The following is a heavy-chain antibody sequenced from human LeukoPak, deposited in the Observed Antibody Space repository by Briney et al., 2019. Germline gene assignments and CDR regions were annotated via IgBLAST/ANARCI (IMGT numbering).Heavy chain of an antibody. D-gene: IGHD5-12*01. V-gene: IGHV1-8*03. J-gene: IGHJ4*02. CDR1: GYTFTSYD. CDR2: MNPNSGST. CDR3: ARGRSTGYPYYFEY. Sequence: ASVKVSCKASGYTFTSYDINWVRQATCQGREWMGWMNPNSGSTGYAQNFQGRVTITRNASISTAYMELSGLRSEDTAVYYCARGRSTGYPYYFEYWGQGTLVTVSS.